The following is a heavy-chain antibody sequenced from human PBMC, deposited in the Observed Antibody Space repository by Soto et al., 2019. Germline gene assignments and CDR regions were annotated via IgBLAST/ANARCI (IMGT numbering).Heavy chain of an antibody. V-gene: IGHV4-59*01. CDR3: ARIYCSSTSCYYYYYMDV. CDR1: GGSISSYY. Sequence: SETLSLTCTVSGGSISSYYWSWIRQHPGKGLEWIGYIYYSGSTNYNPSLKSRVTISVDTSKNQFSLKLSSVTAADTAVYYCARIYCSSTSCYYYYYMDVWGKGTTVTVSS. CDR2: IYYSGST. D-gene: IGHD2-2*01. J-gene: IGHJ6*03.